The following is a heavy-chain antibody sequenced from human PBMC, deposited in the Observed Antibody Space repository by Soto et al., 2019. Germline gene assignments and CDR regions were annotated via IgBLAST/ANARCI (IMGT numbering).Heavy chain of an antibody. CDR3: AAQRVALAGLGAS. Sequence: PSETLSLTCTVSGGSVTSATYYWSWIRQPPGRGPEWIGYVYYTGKTNYHPSLKSRVTMSVDTSKNHFSLRLTSVTAADTAVYFCAAQRVALAGLGASWGQGTLVTVSS. D-gene: IGHD6-19*01. CDR2: VYYTGKT. V-gene: IGHV4-61*03. CDR1: GGSVTSATYY. J-gene: IGHJ5*02.